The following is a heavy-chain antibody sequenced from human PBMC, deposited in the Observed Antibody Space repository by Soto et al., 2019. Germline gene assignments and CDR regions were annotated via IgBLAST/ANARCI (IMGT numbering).Heavy chain of an antibody. D-gene: IGHD3-9*01. CDR3: AKKYYAILTGYYGALDY. Sequence: PGGSLRLSCAASGFTFSSYAMSWVRQAPGKGLEWVSAISGSGGSTYYADSVKGRFTISRDNSKNTLYLQMNSLRAEDTAVYYCAKKYYAILTGYYGALDYWGQGTLVTVSS. V-gene: IGHV3-23*01. CDR1: GFTFSSYA. CDR2: ISGSGGST. J-gene: IGHJ4*02.